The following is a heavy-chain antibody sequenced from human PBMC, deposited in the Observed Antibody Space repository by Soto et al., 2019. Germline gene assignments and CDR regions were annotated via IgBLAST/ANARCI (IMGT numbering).Heavy chain of an antibody. Sequence: VKVSCKASGYTFTSYGISWVRQAPGQGLEWMGWISAYNGNTNYAQKLQGRVTMTTDTSTSTAYMELRSLRSDDTAVYYCARDRKIVGATLSDYWGQGTLVTVSS. V-gene: IGHV1-18*01. CDR2: ISAYNGNT. CDR1: GYTFTSYG. D-gene: IGHD1-26*01. J-gene: IGHJ4*02. CDR3: ARDRKIVGATLSDY.